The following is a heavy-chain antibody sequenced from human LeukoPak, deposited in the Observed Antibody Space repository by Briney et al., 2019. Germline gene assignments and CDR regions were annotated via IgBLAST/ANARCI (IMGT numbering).Heavy chain of an antibody. CDR3: ARVYIGYCSSTSCPHAYYYHYMDV. V-gene: IGHV4-38-2*02. CDR2: IYHSGST. Sequence: ASETLSLTCSVSGYSISSGYYWGWIRQPPGKGLEWIGSIYHSGSTYYNPSLKSRVTISVDTSKNQFSLKLSSVTAADTAVYYCARVYIGYCSSTSCPHAYYYHYMDVWGKGTTVTVSS. D-gene: IGHD2-2*01. CDR1: GYSISSGYY. J-gene: IGHJ6*03.